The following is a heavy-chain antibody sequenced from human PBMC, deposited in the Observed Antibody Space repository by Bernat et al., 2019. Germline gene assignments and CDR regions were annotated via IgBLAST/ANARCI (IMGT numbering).Heavy chain of an antibody. CDR1: GFTVSSNF. D-gene: IGHD3-10*01. CDR3: ARDSDYYGSGRLGWFDP. J-gene: IGHJ5*02. Sequence: EVQLVESGGALVQPGGSLRLSCVVSGFTVSSNFMSWVRQAPGKGLEWVSVIYSGGETSYADSVKGRFTISRDNSENTLYLQMSSLRAEDTAVYYCARDSDYYGSGRLGWFDPWGQGALVTVSS. V-gene: IGHV3-66*01. CDR2: IYSGGET.